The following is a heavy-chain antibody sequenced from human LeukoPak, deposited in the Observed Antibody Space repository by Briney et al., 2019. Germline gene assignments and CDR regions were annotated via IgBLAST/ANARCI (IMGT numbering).Heavy chain of an antibody. V-gene: IGHV3-23*01. D-gene: IGHD6-19*01. CDR2: ISGSGGST. Sequence: PGGSLRLFCAASGFTFSSYAMSWVRQAPGKGLEWVSAISGSGGSTYYADSVKGRFTISRDNSKNTLYPQMNSLRAEDTAVYYCAKDLGLVTATYYFDYWGQGTLVTVSS. J-gene: IGHJ4*02. CDR3: AKDLGLVTATYYFDY. CDR1: GFTFSSYA.